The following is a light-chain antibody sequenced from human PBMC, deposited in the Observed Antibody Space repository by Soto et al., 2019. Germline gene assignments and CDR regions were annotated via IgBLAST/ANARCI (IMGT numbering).Light chain of an antibody. CDR2: DNT. CDR3: QSYDSRLSGSV. CDR1: SSNIGAGFD. J-gene: IGLJ2*01. V-gene: IGLV1-40*01. Sequence: QSVLTQPPSVSGAPGQRVTISCTGSSSNIGAGFDVHWYQQLPGTAPKLLIYDNTNRPSGVPDRFSSSKSGTSASLAITGLQAEDEADYYCQSYDSRLSGSVFGGGTKLTVL.